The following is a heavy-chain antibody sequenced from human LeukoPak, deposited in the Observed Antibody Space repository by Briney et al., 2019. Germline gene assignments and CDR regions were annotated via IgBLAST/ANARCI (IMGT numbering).Heavy chain of an antibody. D-gene: IGHD6-19*01. Sequence: GGSLRLSCAASGFTFDDYTMHWVRQAPGKGLEWGSSISSSSSYIYYADSVKGRFTISRDNAKNSLYLQMNSLRAEDTAVYYCARQSSSGWYTDYYFDYWGQGTLVTVSS. J-gene: IGHJ4*02. CDR3: ARQSSSGWYTDYYFDY. CDR2: ISSSSSYI. CDR1: GFTFDDYT. V-gene: IGHV3-21*01.